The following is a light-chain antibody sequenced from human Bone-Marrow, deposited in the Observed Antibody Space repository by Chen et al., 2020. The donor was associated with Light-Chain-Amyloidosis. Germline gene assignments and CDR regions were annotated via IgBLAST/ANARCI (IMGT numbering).Light chain of an antibody. V-gene: IGLV3-21*02. Sequence: SYFLTPPSSVSVAPGPTATIACGGNNIGSTSVHWYQQTTSQAPLLVVYDDSDRPSGIPERLSGSNSGNTATLTISRVEAGDEADYYCQVWDRSSDRPVFGGGTKLTVL. J-gene: IGLJ3*02. CDR2: DDS. CDR3: QVWDRSSDRPV. CDR1: NIGSTS.